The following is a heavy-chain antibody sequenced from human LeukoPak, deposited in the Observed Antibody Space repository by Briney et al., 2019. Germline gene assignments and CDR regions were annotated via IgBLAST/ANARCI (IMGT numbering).Heavy chain of an antibody. V-gene: IGHV3-30-3*01. CDR2: ISYDGSNK. CDR3: AREGVPGYSYGSDAFDY. D-gene: IGHD5-18*01. CDR1: GCTFSSYA. Sequence: GGSLGLSCAASGCTFSSYAMHWVRQAPGKGLEWVAVISYDGSNKYYADSVKGRFTISRDNSKNTLYLQMNSLRAEDTAVYYCAREGVPGYSYGSDAFDYWGQGTLVTVSS. J-gene: IGHJ4*02.